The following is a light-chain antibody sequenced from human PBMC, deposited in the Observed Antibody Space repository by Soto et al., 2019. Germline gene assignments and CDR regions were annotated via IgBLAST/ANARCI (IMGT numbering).Light chain of an antibody. V-gene: IGLV2-14*01. CDR3: SSFTSTNRYVL. CDR2: AVS. J-gene: IGLJ2*01. Sequence: QSVLTQPASVSGSPGQAISISCTGTHSDVGGYNHVSWYQQHPGKAPKLIISAVSNRPSGVSNRFSGSKSGNTASLTISGLQAEDEANYYCSSFTSTNRYVLFGGGTKVTVL. CDR1: HSDVGGYNH.